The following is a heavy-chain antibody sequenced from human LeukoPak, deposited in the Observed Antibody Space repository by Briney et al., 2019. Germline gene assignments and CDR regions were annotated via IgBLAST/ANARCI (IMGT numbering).Heavy chain of an antibody. CDR2: LSDST. V-gene: IGHV3-23*01. Sequence: GGSLRLSCAASGFTFNTYALSWVRQAPGKGPEWVSTLSDSTYYTDSVQGRFTISRDSSKNTLYLQMDSLTTDDTAIYFCARSRGPGSHWFDPWAREPWSPSPQ. CDR3: ARSRGPGSHWFDP. D-gene: IGHD3-10*01. CDR1: GFTFNTYA. J-gene: IGHJ5*02.